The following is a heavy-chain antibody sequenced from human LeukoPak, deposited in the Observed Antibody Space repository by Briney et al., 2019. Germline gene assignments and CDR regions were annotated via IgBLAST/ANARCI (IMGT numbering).Heavy chain of an antibody. CDR2: INHSGST. CDR3: PRGGYDYVWGCYSRVSFDP. CDR1: GGSFSGYY. V-gene: IGHV4-34*01. J-gene: IGHJ5*02. Sequence: SETLSLTCAVYGGSFSGYYWSWIRQPPGKGVEWIGEINHSGSTNYDPSLKSRLTISVDPSKNPFSLKRSSGTGADAAGNYWPRGGYDYVWGCYSRVSFDPWGQGNLVTASS. D-gene: IGHD3-16*01.